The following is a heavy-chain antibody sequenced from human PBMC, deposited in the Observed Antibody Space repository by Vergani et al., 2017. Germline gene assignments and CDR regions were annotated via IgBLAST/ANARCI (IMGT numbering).Heavy chain of an antibody. D-gene: IGHD3-3*01. Sequence: QVQLQESGPGLVKPSQTLSLTCTVSGGSISSGSYYWSWIRQPAGKGLEWIGRIYTSGSTNYNPSLKSRVTISVDTSTNQFSLTRSSVTAADTAVYYCAGYSRDDFWVGFNWYFDLWGRGTLVTVSS. V-gene: IGHV4-61*02. CDR1: GGSISSGSYY. CDR3: AGYSRDDFWVGFNWYFDL. CDR2: IYTSGST. J-gene: IGHJ2*01.